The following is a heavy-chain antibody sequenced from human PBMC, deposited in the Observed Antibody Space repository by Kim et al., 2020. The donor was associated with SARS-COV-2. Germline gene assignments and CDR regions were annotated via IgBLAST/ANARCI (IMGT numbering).Heavy chain of an antibody. CDR3: ARDPAFYGSGSYA. J-gene: IGHJ4*02. Sequence: YTPSLNSRVTISVDKSKNQFSLKLTSVTAADTAIYYCARDPAFYGSGSYAWGQGTLVTVSS. V-gene: IGHV4-4*02. D-gene: IGHD3-10*01.